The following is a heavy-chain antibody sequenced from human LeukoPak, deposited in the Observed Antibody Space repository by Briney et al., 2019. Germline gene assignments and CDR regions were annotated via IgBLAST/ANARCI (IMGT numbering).Heavy chain of an antibody. J-gene: IGHJ4*02. V-gene: IGHV4-59*12. Sequence: SETLSLTCTVSGGSISSYSWSWIRQPPGKGREWIGYIYHSGSTYYNPSLKSRVTISVDRSKNQFSLKLSSVTAADTAVYYCARVPQRQDIVVVPFDYWGQGTLVTVSS. D-gene: IGHD2-2*01. CDR1: GGSISSYS. CDR2: IYHSGST. CDR3: ARVPQRQDIVVVPFDY.